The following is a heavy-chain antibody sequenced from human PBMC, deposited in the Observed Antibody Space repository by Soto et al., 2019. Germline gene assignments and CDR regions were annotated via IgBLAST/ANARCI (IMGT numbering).Heavy chain of an antibody. CDR2: ISYDGSNK. J-gene: IGHJ6*02. CDR1: GFTFSSYA. Sequence: PGGSLRLSCAASGFTFSSYAMHWVRQAPGKGLEWVAVISYDGSNKYYADSVKGRFTISRDNSKNTLYLQMNSLRAEDTAVYYCARVGDFWSGSYYYGMDVWGQGTTVTVSS. V-gene: IGHV3-30-3*01. D-gene: IGHD3-3*01. CDR3: ARVGDFWSGSYYYGMDV.